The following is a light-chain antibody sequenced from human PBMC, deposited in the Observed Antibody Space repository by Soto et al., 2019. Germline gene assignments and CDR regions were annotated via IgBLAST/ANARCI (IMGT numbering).Light chain of an antibody. Sequence: IQMTQSPSTLSASVGDRVTITCRASQAISNFLAGYQQKPGKVPKLLMYVASTLPSGDPSRFSGSGSGTDFTLTISSLQPEDVATYYCQNYHSAPWTFGQGTKVEIK. V-gene: IGKV1-27*01. J-gene: IGKJ1*01. CDR1: QAISNF. CDR2: VAS. CDR3: QNYHSAPWT.